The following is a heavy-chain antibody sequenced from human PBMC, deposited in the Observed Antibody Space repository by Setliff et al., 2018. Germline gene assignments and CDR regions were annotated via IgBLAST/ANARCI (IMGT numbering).Heavy chain of an antibody. CDR2: ITHTGTTGST. D-gene: IGHD6-6*01. CDR3: ARGRNIAARLLDS. Sequence: PSETLSLTCAASGGTFTYYYWTWIRQSPAKGLEWIGEITHTGTTGSTKYNPSLKSRVTMSVDTSKNHVSLKLSSVTAADTAVYYCARGRNIAARLLDSWGQGTLVTVSS. V-gene: IGHV4-34*01. J-gene: IGHJ4*02. CDR1: GGTFTYYY.